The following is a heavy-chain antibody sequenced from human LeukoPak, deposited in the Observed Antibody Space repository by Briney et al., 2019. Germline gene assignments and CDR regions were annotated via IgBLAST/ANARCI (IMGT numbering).Heavy chain of an antibody. J-gene: IGHJ4*02. CDR1: GFTFSSYG. D-gene: IGHD3-10*01. CDR2: ISYDGSNK. Sequence: PGGSLRLSCAASGFTFSSYGMHWVRQAPGKGLEWVAVISYDGSNKYYADSVKGRFTISRDNSKNTLYLQMNSLRAEDTAVYYCAKDFQVGFEGSGSYSGYWGQGTLVTVSS. V-gene: IGHV3-30*18. CDR3: AKDFQVGFEGSGSYSGY.